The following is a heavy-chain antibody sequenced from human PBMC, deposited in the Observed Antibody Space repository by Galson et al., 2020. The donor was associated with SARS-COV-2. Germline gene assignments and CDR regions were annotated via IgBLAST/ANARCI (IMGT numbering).Heavy chain of an antibody. J-gene: IGHJ5*02. CDR3: ARLVTDCSMLNCGKGWFDP. CDR1: GASISSTTSISSTTYY. Sequence: SETLYLTCTVSGASISSTTSISSTTYYWGWIRRPPGKGLEYIGSIFYTGSTYYSTTLKSRVTISVDTSRNQFSLNLKSVTAADTAVYYCARLVTDCSMLNCGKGWFDPWCQGTLVTVSS. D-gene: IGHD2-2*01. V-gene: IGHV4-39*01. CDR2: IFYTGST.